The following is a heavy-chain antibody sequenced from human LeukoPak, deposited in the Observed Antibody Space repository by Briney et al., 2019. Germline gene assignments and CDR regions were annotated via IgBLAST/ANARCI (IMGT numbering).Heavy chain of an antibody. V-gene: IGHV4-39*01. D-gene: IGHD2-15*01. CDR1: GGSIDGRSYN. CDR3: ARFVSIRGGIHLNYFDS. CDR2: IYDSLSA. J-gene: IGHJ4*02. Sequence: SETLSLTCAVSGGSIDGRSYNWGWVRQPPGKGLEWIGSIYDSLSAYYNPSLKSRVTISIDMSKKQFSLNPNSATAADSAVYYCARFVSIRGGIHLNYFDSWGQGRLVTVSS.